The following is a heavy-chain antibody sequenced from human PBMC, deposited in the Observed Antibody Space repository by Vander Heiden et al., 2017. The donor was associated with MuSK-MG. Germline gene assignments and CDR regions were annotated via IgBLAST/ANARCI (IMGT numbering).Heavy chain of an antibody. D-gene: IGHD3-22*01. V-gene: IGHV3-23*01. Sequence: EVQLLESGGGLVQPGGSLRLSCAASGFTFSSYAMSWVRQAPGKGLGWVSAISGSGGSTYYADSVKGRFTISRDNSKNTLYLQMNSLRAEDTAVYYCAKDLGVSSYYYDSSGYDYWGQGTLVTVSS. CDR2: ISGSGGST. J-gene: IGHJ4*02. CDR3: AKDLGVSSYYYDSSGYDY. CDR1: GFTFSSYA.